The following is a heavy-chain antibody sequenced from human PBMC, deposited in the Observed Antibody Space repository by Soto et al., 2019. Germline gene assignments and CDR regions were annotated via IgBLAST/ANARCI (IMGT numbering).Heavy chain of an antibody. CDR2: IIPIFGTA. V-gene: IGHV1-69*12. J-gene: IGHJ6*02. CDR1: GGTFSSHS. CDR3: ARTGGRGDYYPGMDV. D-gene: IGHD1-26*01. Sequence: QVQLVQSGAEVKKPGSSVKVSCKASGGTFSSHSISWVRQAPGQGLEWMGGIIPIFGTANYAQKFQGRVTIIADESTSTAYMELSSLRSEDTAVYYCARTGGRGDYYPGMDVWGQGTTVTVSS.